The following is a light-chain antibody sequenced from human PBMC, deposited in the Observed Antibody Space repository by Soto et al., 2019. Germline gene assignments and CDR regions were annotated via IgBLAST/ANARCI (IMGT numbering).Light chain of an antibody. V-gene: IGKV4-1*01. J-gene: IGKJ1*01. CDR1: QSVLYSSNNKNY. Sequence: DIVMTQSPDSLAVSLGERATINCKSSQSVLYSSNNKNYLAWYQQKPGQPPKLLIYWASTRESGVPDRCSGSGSGTDITLTISSLQAEDVAVYYCQQYYSTPPTFGQGTKVEIK. CDR3: QQYYSTPPT. CDR2: WAS.